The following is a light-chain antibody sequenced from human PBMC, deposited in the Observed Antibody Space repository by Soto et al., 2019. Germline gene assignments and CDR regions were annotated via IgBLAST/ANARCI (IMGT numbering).Light chain of an antibody. CDR2: GAA. Sequence: ELVLTQSPDTLPLYPGERATLSCRAGQSLSSSSLAWYQQKPGQPPRLFIYGAATKATGIPDRFSGSGSGTDFTLTISRLEPEDFAVYYCQQYGSSLPETVGQGTKLEIK. CDR3: QQYGSSLPET. CDR1: QSLSSSS. V-gene: IGKV3-20*01. J-gene: IGKJ2*01.